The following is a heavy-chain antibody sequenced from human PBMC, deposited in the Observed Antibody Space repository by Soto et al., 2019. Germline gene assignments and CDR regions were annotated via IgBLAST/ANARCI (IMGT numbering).Heavy chain of an antibody. D-gene: IGHD6-19*01. Sequence: ASVQVSCKASGSTFTSYRFSWVRQAPGQGLEWMGWISAYNGNTNYAQKLQGRVTMTTDTSTSTAYMELRSLRSDDTAVYYCARWYSSGWDPPYYYYGMDVWGQ. CDR3: ARWYSSGWDPPYYYYGMDV. CDR1: GSTFTSYR. V-gene: IGHV1-18*04. CDR2: ISAYNGNT. J-gene: IGHJ6*02.